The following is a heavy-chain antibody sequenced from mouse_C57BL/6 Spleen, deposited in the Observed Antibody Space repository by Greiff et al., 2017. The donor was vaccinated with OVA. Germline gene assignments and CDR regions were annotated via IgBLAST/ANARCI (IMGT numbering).Heavy chain of an antibody. V-gene: IGHV1-59*01. CDR1: GYTFTSYW. D-gene: IGHD2-13*01. CDR3: ARGGLQGSRYFDY. CDR2: IDPSDSYT. Sequence: QVQLQQPGAELVRPGTSVKLSCKASGYTFTSYWMHWVKQRPGQGLEWIGVIDPSDSYTNYNQQFKGKATLTVDTSSNPAYMQLSSLTSEDSAVYYCARGGLQGSRYFDYWGQGTTLTVSS. J-gene: IGHJ2*01.